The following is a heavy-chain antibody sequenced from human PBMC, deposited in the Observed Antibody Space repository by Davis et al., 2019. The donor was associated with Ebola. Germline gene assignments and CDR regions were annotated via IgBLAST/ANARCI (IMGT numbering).Heavy chain of an antibody. V-gene: IGHV4-59*01. CDR1: GGSISSYY. D-gene: IGHD3-3*01. J-gene: IGHJ6*02. CDR2: IYYSGST. Sequence: PSETLSLTCTVSGGSISSYYWSWIRQPPGKGLEWIGYIYYSGSTNYNPSLKSRVTISVDTSKNQFSLKLSSVTAADTAVYYCASTLYYDFWSYYGMDVWGQGTTVTVSS. CDR3: ASTLYYDFWSYYGMDV.